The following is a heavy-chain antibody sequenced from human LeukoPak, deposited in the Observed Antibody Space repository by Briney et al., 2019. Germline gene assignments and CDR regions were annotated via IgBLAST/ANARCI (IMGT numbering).Heavy chain of an antibody. CDR3: ARDLAYYDSSGEFDY. D-gene: IGHD3-22*01. CDR2: IYTSGST. Sequence: SETLSLTCTVSGGSISSHYWSWIRQPAGKGLEWIGRIYTSGSTNYNPSLKSRVTISVDTSKNQLSLKLSSVTAADTAVYYCARDLAYYDSSGEFDYWGQGTLVTVSS. J-gene: IGHJ4*02. V-gene: IGHV4-4*07. CDR1: GGSISSHY.